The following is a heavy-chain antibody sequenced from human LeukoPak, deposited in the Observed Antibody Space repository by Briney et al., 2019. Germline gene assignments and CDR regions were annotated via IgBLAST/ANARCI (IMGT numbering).Heavy chain of an antibody. V-gene: IGHV1-2*02. Sequence: ASVKVSCKASGYTFTGYYIHWVRQAPGQGLEWMGWINPNSGDTNYAQKFQGRVTMTRDTSISTAYMELSRLRSDDTAVYYCARSYCGGDCYSGGYYYYMDVWGKGTTVTISS. CDR3: ARSYCGGDCYSGGYYYYMDV. CDR1: GYTFTGYY. D-gene: IGHD2-21*02. J-gene: IGHJ6*03. CDR2: INPNSGDT.